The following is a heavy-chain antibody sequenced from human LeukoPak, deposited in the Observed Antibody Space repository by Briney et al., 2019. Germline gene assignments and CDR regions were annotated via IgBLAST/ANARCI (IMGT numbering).Heavy chain of an antibody. CDR3: ARVIDFWSGYSVDY. D-gene: IGHD3-3*01. CDR2: IIPIFGTA. CDR1: GGTFSSYA. J-gene: IGHJ4*02. V-gene: IGHV1-69*05. Sequence: SVKVSCKASGGTFSSYAVSWVRQAPGQGLEWMGGIIPIFGTANYAQKFQGRVTITTDESTSTAYMELSSLRSEDTAVYYCARVIDFWSGYSVDYWGQGTLVTVSS.